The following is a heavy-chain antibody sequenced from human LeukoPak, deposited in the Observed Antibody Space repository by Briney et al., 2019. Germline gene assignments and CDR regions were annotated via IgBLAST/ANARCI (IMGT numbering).Heavy chain of an antibody. D-gene: IGHD6-13*01. CDR1: GYTFTSYG. CDR3: ARGRRIAAAGFFNWFDP. Sequence: ASMKVSCKASGYTFTSYGISWVRQAPGQGLEWMGWISAYNGNTNYAQKLQGRVTMTTDTSTSTAYMELRSLRSDDTAVYYCARGRRIAAAGFFNWFDPWGQGTLVTVSS. CDR2: ISAYNGNT. J-gene: IGHJ5*02. V-gene: IGHV1-18*01.